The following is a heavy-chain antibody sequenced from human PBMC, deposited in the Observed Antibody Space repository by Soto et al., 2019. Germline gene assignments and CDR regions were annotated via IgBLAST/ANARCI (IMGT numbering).Heavy chain of an antibody. CDR2: IYYSGST. V-gene: IGHV4-31*03. D-gene: IGHD2-8*01. CDR3: ARMYAEYGMDV. J-gene: IGHJ6*02. CDR1: GGSISSGGYY. Sequence: PSETLSLTCTVSGGSISSGGYYWSWIRQHPGKGLEWIGYIYYSGSTYYNPSLKSRVTISVDTSKNQFSLKLSSVTAADTAVYYCARMYAEYGMDVWGQGTTVTVSS.